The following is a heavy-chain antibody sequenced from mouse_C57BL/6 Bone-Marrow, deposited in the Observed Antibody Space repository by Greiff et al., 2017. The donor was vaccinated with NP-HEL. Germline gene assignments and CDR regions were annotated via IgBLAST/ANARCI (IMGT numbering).Heavy chain of an antibody. CDR3: ARRAITTVAATDYAMDY. J-gene: IGHJ4*01. D-gene: IGHD1-1*01. CDR1: GYTFTDYY. Sequence: EVQLQQSGPELVKPGASVKISCKASGYTFTDYYMNWVKQSHGKSLEWIGDINPNNGGTSYNQKFKGKATLTVDKSSSTAYMELRSLTSEDSAVYYCARRAITTVAATDYAMDYWGQGTSVTVSS. CDR2: INPNNGGT. V-gene: IGHV1-26*01.